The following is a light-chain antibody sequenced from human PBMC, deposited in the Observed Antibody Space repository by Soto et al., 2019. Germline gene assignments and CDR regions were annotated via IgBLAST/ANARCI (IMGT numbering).Light chain of an antibody. CDR1: QSLLYNNTFNY. J-gene: IGKJ5*01. CDR3: MQALQSLT. V-gene: IGKV2-28*01. Sequence: EIVMTQSPLTLPVTPGEPASMSCRSSQSLLYNNTFNYWDWYLQKPGQSPHLLIYLGSNRASGVPDRFSGSGSGTDFSLKISRVEAEDVGTYFCMQALQSLTFGQGTRLEI. CDR2: LGS.